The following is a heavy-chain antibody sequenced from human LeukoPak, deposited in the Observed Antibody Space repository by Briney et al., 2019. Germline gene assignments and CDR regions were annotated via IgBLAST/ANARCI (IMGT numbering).Heavy chain of an antibody. J-gene: IGHJ3*02. CDR2: IYYSGST. D-gene: IGHD3-3*01. CDR3: ARSPENVLRFLEWSFGAFDI. CDR1: GGSISSGGYY. Sequence: SETLSLTCTVSGGSISSGGYYWSWIRQHPGKGLEWIGYIYYSGSTYYNPSLKSRVTISVDTSKNQFSLKLSSVTAADTAVYYCARSPENVLRFLEWSFGAFDIWGQGTMVTVSS. V-gene: IGHV4-31*03.